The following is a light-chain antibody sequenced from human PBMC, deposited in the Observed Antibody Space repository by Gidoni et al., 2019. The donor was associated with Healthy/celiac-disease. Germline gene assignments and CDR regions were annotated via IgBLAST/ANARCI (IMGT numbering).Light chain of an antibody. V-gene: IGKV1-27*01. J-gene: IGKJ1*01. CDR3: QKYNSALSWT. CDR2: AAS. CDR1: QGISNY. Sequence: DIQMTQSPSSLSASVGDRVTITCRASQGISNYLAWYQQKPGKVPKLLIYAASTLQSGDPSRFSGSGSGTDFTLTISSLQPEDVATYYCQKYNSALSWTFXQXTKVEIK.